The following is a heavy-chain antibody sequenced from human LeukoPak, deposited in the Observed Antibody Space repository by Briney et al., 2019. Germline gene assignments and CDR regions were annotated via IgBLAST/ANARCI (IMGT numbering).Heavy chain of an antibody. J-gene: IGHJ4*02. CDR2: ITSRGEST. CDR1: GFTFSIYA. Sequence: QPGGSLRLSCAASGFTFSIYAMSWVRQAPGKGLQWVSSITSRGESTWYVDSVKGRFTITRDNSENTLYLQMPSLRAEDTAVYYCARDRPNYYGSDGHYYRRDGDYWGRGTLVSVSS. D-gene: IGHD3-22*01. V-gene: IGHV3-23*01. CDR3: ARDRPNYYGSDGHYYRRDGDY.